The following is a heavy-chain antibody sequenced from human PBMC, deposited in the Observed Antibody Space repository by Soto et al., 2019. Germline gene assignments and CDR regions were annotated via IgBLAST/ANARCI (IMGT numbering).Heavy chain of an antibody. Sequence: PGGSLRLSCAASGFTFSSYGMHWVRQAPGKGLEWVAVIWYDGSNKYYADSVKGRFTISRDNSKNTLYLQMNSLRAEDTAVYYCARAGSYDSSGYYSRYWGQGTLVTVSS. CDR3: ARAGSYDSSGYYSRY. CDR2: IWYDGSNK. V-gene: IGHV3-33*01. D-gene: IGHD3-22*01. J-gene: IGHJ4*02. CDR1: GFTFSSYG.